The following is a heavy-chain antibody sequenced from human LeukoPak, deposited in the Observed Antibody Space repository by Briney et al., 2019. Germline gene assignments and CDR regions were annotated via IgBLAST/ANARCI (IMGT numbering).Heavy chain of an antibody. J-gene: IGHJ6*02. Sequence: GGSLRLSCAASGFTFSNSWMHWVRQAPGKGLEWVAAISYDGSNKYYADSVKGRLTISRENSKDTLYLQMNSLRAEDTAVYYCARDGVATKYYYGMDVWGQGTTVTVSS. CDR1: GFTFSNSW. V-gene: IGHV3-30-3*01. CDR3: ARDGVATKYYYGMDV. CDR2: ISYDGSNK. D-gene: IGHD5-12*01.